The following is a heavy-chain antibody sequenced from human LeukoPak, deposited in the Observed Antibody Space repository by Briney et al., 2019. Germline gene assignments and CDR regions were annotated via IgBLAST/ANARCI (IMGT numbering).Heavy chain of an antibody. CDR3: ARSGYCSSTSCFDY. CDR2: IYYTGST. Sequence: LETLSLTRTVSGGSLSNYFLSWIRQPPGKGVEGIGYIYYTGSTNYNPSLKSRVTISVDTSKNQLSRQLSSVTAADTAAYYCARSGYCSSTSCFDYWGQGTLVTVSS. V-gene: IGHV4-59*01. D-gene: IGHD2-2*01. J-gene: IGHJ4*02. CDR1: GGSLSNYF.